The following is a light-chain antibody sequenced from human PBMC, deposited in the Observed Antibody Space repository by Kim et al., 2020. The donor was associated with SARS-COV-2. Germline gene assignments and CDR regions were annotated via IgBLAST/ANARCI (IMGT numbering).Light chain of an antibody. CDR2: GVS. J-gene: IGKJ5*01. V-gene: IGKV2-29*02. Sequence: PAAISCKSSQSLLYSDGRTFLSWYLQKPGQAPQLLLYGVSSRFSGVSERFSGSGAETDFTLRISRVEAEDVGVYYCMQDIHLPRTFGQGTRLEIK. CDR3: MQDIHLPRT. CDR1: QSLLYSDGRTF.